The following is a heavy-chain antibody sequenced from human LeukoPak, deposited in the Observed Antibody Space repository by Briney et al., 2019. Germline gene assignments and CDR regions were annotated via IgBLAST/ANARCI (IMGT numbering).Heavy chain of an antibody. Sequence: GGSLRLSCAASGFTFSSYEMNWVRQAPGKGLEWVSYISSSGSTIYYADSVKGRFTISRDNAKNSLYLQMNSLRAEDTAVYYCAIWDYYGSGSYYNGSLGLDYWGQGTLVTVSS. J-gene: IGHJ4*02. CDR3: AIWDYYGSGSYYNGSLGLDY. CDR1: GFTFSSYE. CDR2: ISSSGSTI. D-gene: IGHD3-10*01. V-gene: IGHV3-48*03.